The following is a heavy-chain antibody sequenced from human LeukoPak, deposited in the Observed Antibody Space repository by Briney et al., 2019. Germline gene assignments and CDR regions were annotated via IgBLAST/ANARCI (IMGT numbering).Heavy chain of an antibody. D-gene: IGHD3-22*01. CDR2: IWYDGSNK. V-gene: IGHV3-33*01. CDR3: ATYYYDSSGYYPDAFDI. J-gene: IGHJ3*02. Sequence: GRSLRLSCAASGFTFSSYGMHWVRQAPGKGLEWVAVIWYDGSNKYYADSVKGRFTISRDNSENTLYLQMNSLRAEDTAVYYCATYYYDSSGYYPDAFDIWGQGTMVTVSS. CDR1: GFTFSSYG.